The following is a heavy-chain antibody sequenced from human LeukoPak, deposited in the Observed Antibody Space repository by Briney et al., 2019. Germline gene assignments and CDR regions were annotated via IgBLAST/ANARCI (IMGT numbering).Heavy chain of an antibody. CDR3: TRGLTYYYDSSGYYWDYFDY. V-gene: IGHV3-49*04. J-gene: IGHJ4*02. Sequence: PGGSLRLSCTASGFTFGDYAMSWVRQAPGKGLEWVGFIRSKAYGGTTEYAASVKGRFTISRGDSKSIAYLQMNSLKTEDTAVYYCTRGLTYYYDSSGYYWDYFDYWGQGTLVTVSS. CDR2: IRSKAYGGTT. CDR1: GFTFGDYA. D-gene: IGHD3-22*01.